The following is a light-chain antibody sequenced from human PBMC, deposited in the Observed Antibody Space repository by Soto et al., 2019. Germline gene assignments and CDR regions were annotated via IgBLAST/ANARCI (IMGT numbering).Light chain of an antibody. Sequence: IQVTQSPSSVSASVGDRVTITCRASQPISSWLAWYQQKPRQPPNLLIYSASTLRSGVPSRFSGSESGTLFTLTITNLQPEDFATYYCQQASSFPLTFGGGTKVDIK. J-gene: IGKJ4*01. V-gene: IGKV1-12*01. CDR3: QQASSFPLT. CDR2: SAS. CDR1: QPISSW.